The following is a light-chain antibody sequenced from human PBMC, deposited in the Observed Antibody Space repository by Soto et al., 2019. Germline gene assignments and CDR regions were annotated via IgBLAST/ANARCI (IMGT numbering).Light chain of an antibody. CDR2: EVS. CDR1: SSDVGKYDY. V-gene: IGLV2-8*01. CDR3: SSYARNRDVL. J-gene: IGLJ2*01. Sequence: QSALTQPPSASGSPGQSVTISCTGTSSDVGKYDYVSWFQHHPGKAPKLIIYEVSKRPSGVPDRFSGSKSGNTASLTVSGLQAEDEADYYCSSYARNRDVLFGGGTKVTVL.